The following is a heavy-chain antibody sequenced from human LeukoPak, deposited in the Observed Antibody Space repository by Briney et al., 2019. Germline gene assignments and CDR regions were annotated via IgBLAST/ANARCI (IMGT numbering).Heavy chain of an antibody. CDR3: AYLADDDFWSASSGIDY. Sequence: GGSLRLSCVASGFFFDDYGMHWVRQVPGKGLEWVSGISWQSRTRKYADSVRGRFTISRDNAKNSLYLQMNSLRVEDTAVYYCAYLADDDFWSASSGIDYWGQGTLVTVSA. D-gene: IGHD3-3*01. CDR2: ISWQSRTR. V-gene: IGHV3-9*01. J-gene: IGHJ4*02. CDR1: GFFFDDYG.